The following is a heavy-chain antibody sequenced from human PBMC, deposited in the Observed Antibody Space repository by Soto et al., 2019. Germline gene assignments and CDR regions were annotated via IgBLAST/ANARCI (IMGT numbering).Heavy chain of an antibody. CDR1: GFTFSSYA. CDR3: AKFPERRPSNYYYYMDV. V-gene: IGHV3-23*01. CDR2: ISGSGGST. Sequence: EVQLLESGGGLVQPGGSLRLSCAASGFTFSSYAMSWVRQAPGKGLEWVSAISGSGGSTYYADSVKGRFTISRDNSKNTLYLQMNSLRAEDTAVYYCAKFPERRPSNYYYYMDVWGKGTTVTVSS. D-gene: IGHD1-1*01. J-gene: IGHJ6*03.